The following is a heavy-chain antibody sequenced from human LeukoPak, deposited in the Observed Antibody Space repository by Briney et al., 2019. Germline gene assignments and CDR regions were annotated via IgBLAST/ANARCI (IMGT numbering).Heavy chain of an antibody. D-gene: IGHD2-21*01. J-gene: IGHJ3*02. V-gene: IGHV3-30-3*01. CDR2: IASDGSHT. Sequence: GRSLRLSCAASGFTFSTYFMHWVRQPPGKGLEWVADIASDGSHTFYVESVKGRFTISRDNSKNTLHLQMNSLRAEDTAVYFCARERQDTILHSGAFDIWGQGTMVTVSS. CDR3: ARERQDTILHSGAFDI. CDR1: GFTFSTYF.